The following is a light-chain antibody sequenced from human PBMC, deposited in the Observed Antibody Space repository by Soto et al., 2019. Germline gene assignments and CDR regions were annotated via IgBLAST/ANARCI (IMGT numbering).Light chain of an antibody. CDR1: SSDVGGYNY. CDR2: EVS. J-gene: IGLJ2*01. Sequence: QSVLTQPPSASGSPGQSVTISCIGTSSDVGGYNYVSWYQQHPGKAPKLMIYEVSKRPSGVPDRFSGSKSGNTASLTVSGLQAGDEADYYCSSYAASNSLGVFGGGTKLTVL. CDR3: SSYAASNSLGV. V-gene: IGLV2-8*01.